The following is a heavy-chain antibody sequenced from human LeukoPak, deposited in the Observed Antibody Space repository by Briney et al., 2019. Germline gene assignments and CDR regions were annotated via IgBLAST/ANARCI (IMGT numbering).Heavy chain of an antibody. Sequence: GASVKVSCEASGYTFTSYYMHWVRQAPGQGLEWMGIINPSGGSTSYAQKFQGRVTMTRDTSTSTVYMELSSLRAEDTALYYCAKAWGYEYSSSSFDYWGQGTLVTVSS. CDR3: AKAWGYEYSSSSFDY. D-gene: IGHD6-6*01. V-gene: IGHV1-46*01. J-gene: IGHJ4*02. CDR2: INPSGGST. CDR1: GYTFTSYY.